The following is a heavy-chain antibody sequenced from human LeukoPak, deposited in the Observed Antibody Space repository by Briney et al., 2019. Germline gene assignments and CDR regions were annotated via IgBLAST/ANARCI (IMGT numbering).Heavy chain of an antibody. CDR1: RFTFSSYA. CDR3: ARDRATVVTLYYFDY. D-gene: IGHD4-23*01. Sequence: GGSLRLSCTASRFTFSSYAMSWVRQAPGKGLEWVSAISGSGGSTYYADSVKGRFTISRDNAKNSLYLQMNSLRAEDTAVYYCARDRATVVTLYYFDYWGQGTLVTVSS. V-gene: IGHV3-23*01. CDR2: ISGSGGST. J-gene: IGHJ4*02.